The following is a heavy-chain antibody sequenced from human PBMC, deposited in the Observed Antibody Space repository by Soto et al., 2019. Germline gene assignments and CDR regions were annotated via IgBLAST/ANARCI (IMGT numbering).Heavy chain of an antibody. CDR1: GYKFINYF. CDR3: ARELGPTDSVRLDV. V-gene: IGHV1-18*04. D-gene: IGHD3-10*02. J-gene: IGHJ6*02. CDR2: INPDKDDR. Sequence: QVQLVQSGAEVKKPGASVKVSCKASGYKFINYFISWVRQAPGQGLEWMGWINPDKDDRKYAEKFQGRVTMTTDTFTSTAYMELGNLRFDDTAVYYCARELGPTDSVRLDVWGQGTMVTISS.